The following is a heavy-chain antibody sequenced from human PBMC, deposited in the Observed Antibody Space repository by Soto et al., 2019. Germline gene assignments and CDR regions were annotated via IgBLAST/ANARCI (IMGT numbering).Heavy chain of an antibody. CDR2: IYWDDSK. CDR3: AHAYGGRSLY. D-gene: IGHD1-26*01. J-gene: IGHJ4*02. Sequence: QITLKESGPTLVKPTQTLTLTCTFSGFSLTTDRVGVGWSRQSPGEALEWLAVIYWDDSKTYRPSLESRLTITKDTSKNQVAVTMTNMDSLDTATYYCAHAYGGRSLYWGQGTLVTVSS. CDR1: GFSLTTDRVG. V-gene: IGHV2-5*02.